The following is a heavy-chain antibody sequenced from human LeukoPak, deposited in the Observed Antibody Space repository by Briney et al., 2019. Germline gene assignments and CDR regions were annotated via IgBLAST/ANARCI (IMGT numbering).Heavy chain of an antibody. Sequence: PSETLSLTCTVSGGSISSSSYYWGWTRQPPGKGLEWIGSIYYSGSTYYNPSLKSRATISVDTSKNQFSLKLSSVTAADTAVYYCARYRRLGYYDSSGYSHDAFDIWGQGTMVTVSS. D-gene: IGHD3-22*01. CDR2: IYYSGST. CDR1: GGSISSSSYY. CDR3: ARYRRLGYYDSSGYSHDAFDI. V-gene: IGHV4-39*01. J-gene: IGHJ3*02.